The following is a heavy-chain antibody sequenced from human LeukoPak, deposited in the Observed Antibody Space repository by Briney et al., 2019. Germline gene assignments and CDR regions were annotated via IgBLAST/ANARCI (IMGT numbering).Heavy chain of an antibody. CDR1: GFTFSNYW. CDR3: ARADYYGRIFDY. CDR2: INQDGSEK. J-gene: IGHJ4*02. V-gene: IGHV3-7*01. Sequence: GGSLRLSCAASGFTFSNYWMSWVRQAPGKGLEWVANINQDGSEKYYVDSVKGRFTISRDNAKQSLSLEMNSPRGEGTAVYYCARADYYGRIFDYWGQGTLVPVSS. D-gene: IGHD3-16*01.